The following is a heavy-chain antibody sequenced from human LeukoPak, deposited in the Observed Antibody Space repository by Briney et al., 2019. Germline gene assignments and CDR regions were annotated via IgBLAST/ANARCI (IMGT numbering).Heavy chain of an antibody. CDR3: TRENWIGDSSGYHDY. Sequence: GGSLRLSCTASGFTFGDYAMSWVRQAPGKGLEWVGFIRSKAYGGTAEYAASVKDRFTISRDDSKSIAYLQMNSLRTEDTAVYYCTRENWIGDSSGYHDYWGQGTLVTVSS. CDR2: IRSKAYGGTA. D-gene: IGHD3-22*01. V-gene: IGHV3-49*04. CDR1: GFTFGDYA. J-gene: IGHJ4*02.